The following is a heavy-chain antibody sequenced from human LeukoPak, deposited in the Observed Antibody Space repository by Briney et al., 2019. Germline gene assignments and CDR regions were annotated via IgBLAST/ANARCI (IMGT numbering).Heavy chain of an antibody. V-gene: IGHV3-7*03. CDR3: ARGGGLDV. D-gene: IGHD3-16*01. CDR2: INHNGNVN. J-gene: IGHJ6*02. CDR1: GFSISSYW. Sequence: GGSLRLSCAASGFSISSYWMNWARQAPGKGLEWVVSINHNGNVNYYVDSVKGRFTISRDNAKNSLYLQMSNLRAEDTAVYFCARGGGLDVWGQGATVTVSS.